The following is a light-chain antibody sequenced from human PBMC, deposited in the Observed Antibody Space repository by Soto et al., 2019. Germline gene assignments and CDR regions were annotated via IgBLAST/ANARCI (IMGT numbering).Light chain of an antibody. J-gene: IGKJ2*01. V-gene: IGKV3-20*01. CDR3: QQYGSSPYI. CDR2: GAS. Sequence: EIVLTQSPGALSFSPGERATLSCRARQSVSSSYLAWYQQKPGQAPRLLIYGASSRATGIPDRFSGSGSGTDFTLTISRLEPEDFAVYYCQQYGSSPYILGQGTQLEIK. CDR1: QSVSSSY.